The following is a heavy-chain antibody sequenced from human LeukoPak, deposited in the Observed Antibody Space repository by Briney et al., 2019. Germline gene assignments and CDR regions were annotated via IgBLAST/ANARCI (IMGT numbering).Heavy chain of an antibody. CDR1: GFTFSSCA. Sequence: GGSLRLSCAASGFTFSSCAMSWVHQAPGKGLEWVSLISGSGDSRYYADSVKGRFTISRDNAKNTLWLQMNSLRAEDTAVYYCAKGVTTVRIYYHGMDVWGQGTTVTVSS. D-gene: IGHD4-17*01. CDR3: AKGVTTVRIYYHGMDV. J-gene: IGHJ6*02. V-gene: IGHV3-23*01. CDR2: ISGSGDSR.